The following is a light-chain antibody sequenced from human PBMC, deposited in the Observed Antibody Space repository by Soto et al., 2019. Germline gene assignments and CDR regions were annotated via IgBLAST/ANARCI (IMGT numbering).Light chain of an antibody. Sequence: QSALTQPASVSGSPGQSITISCTGTSSDVGGYNYVSWYQQHPGKAPKLMIYEVSNRPSGVSNRFSGSKSGNTASLTVFGLQTADEADYYCCSYTSSSTWVFGGGTKLTVL. CDR1: SSDVGGYNY. CDR2: EVS. CDR3: CSYTSSSTWV. V-gene: IGLV2-14*01. J-gene: IGLJ3*02.